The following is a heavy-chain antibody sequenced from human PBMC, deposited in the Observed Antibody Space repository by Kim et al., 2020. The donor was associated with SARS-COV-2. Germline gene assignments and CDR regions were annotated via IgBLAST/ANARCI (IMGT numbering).Heavy chain of an antibody. CDR1: GSSISSGYY. CDR2: IYHDGNT. CDR3: ARDWMSGGMDV. V-gene: IGHV4-38-2*02. D-gene: IGHD2-2*03. J-gene: IGHJ6*02. Sequence: SETLSLTCTVSGSSISSGYYWGWIRQPPGKGLEWIGNIYHDGNTNYNPSLKSRVTISVDTSKNQISLKLSSVTAADTAVYYCARDWMSGGMDVWGQGTTV.